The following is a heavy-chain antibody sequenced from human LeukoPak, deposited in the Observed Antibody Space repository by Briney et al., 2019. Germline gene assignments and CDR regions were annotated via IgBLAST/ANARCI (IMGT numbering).Heavy chain of an antibody. Sequence: ASVKVSCKASGYTFTSYGISWVRQAPGQGLEWMGWISAYNGNTNYAQKLQGRVTMTTDTSTSTAYMELRSLRSEDTAVYYCALSAGGSYPHNDAFDIWGQGTMVTVSS. CDR3: ALSAGGSYPHNDAFDI. D-gene: IGHD1-26*01. CDR2: ISAYNGNT. CDR1: GYTFTSYG. V-gene: IGHV1-18*01. J-gene: IGHJ3*02.